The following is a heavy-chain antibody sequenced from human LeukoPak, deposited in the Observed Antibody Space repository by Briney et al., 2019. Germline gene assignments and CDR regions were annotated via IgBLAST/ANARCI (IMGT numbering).Heavy chain of an antibody. CDR2: IYYSGST. D-gene: IGHD6-13*01. Sequence: SETLSLTCTVSGGSISSYYWSWIRQPPGKGLEWIGYIYYSGSTNYNPSLKSRVTISVDTSKNQFSLKLSSVTAADTAVYYCARAKYSSSWYSGYYGMDVWGQGITVTVSS. CDR1: GGSISSYY. J-gene: IGHJ6*02. V-gene: IGHV4-59*01. CDR3: ARAKYSSSWYSGYYGMDV.